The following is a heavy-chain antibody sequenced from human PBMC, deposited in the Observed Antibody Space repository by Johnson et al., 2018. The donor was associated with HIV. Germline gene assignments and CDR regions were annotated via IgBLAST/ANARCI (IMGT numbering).Heavy chain of an antibody. J-gene: IGHJ3*02. D-gene: IGHD4-17*01. CDR3: ARGEDGVDAFDI. V-gene: IGHV3-7*01. CDR1: GFTFSSYW. CDR2: IKQDGSNK. Sequence: VQLVESGGGLVQPGGSLRLSCAASGFTFSSYWMSWVRQAPGKGLEWVANIKQDGSNKYYADSVKGRFTISRDNAKNTLYLQMNSLRAEDTAVYYCARGEDGVDAFDIWGQGTMVTVSS.